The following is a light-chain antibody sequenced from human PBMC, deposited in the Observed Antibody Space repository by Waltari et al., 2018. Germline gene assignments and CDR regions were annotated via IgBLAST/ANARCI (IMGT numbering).Light chain of an antibody. J-gene: IGKJ1*01. Sequence: DIVLTQSPDSLSLSPGERGTLSCRASQSVGSSSLAWYQQKPGQVPRLLISGTSSRAPGIPDRFSGSGSGTDFTLTISTLDPEDYAMYYCHQYGSSLWTFGQGTKVEIK. V-gene: IGKV3-20*01. CDR1: QSVGSSS. CDR3: HQYGSSLWT. CDR2: GTS.